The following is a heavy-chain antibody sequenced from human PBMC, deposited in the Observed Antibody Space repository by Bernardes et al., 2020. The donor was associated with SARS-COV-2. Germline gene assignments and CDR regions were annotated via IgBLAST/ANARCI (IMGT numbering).Heavy chain of an antibody. D-gene: IGHD2-8*01. J-gene: IGHJ5*02. CDR1: GFTFSSYW. CDR2: INSDGRTT. Sequence: GGSLRLSCAASGFTFSSYWMHWVSQGPGKGLVWVSRINSDGRTTTYADSVKGRFTISRDNAKNTLYLQMNSLRAEDTAVYYCARDLGYCTNGVCSPWGQGTLVTV. V-gene: IGHV3-74*01. CDR3: ARDLGYCTNGVCSP.